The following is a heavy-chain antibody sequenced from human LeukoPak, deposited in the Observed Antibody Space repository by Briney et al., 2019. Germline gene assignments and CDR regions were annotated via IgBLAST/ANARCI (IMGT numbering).Heavy chain of an antibody. CDR1: GGSISSSSYY. D-gene: IGHD2-15*01. CDR3: ARVSPPMQLRSYYFDY. J-gene: IGHJ4*02. V-gene: IGHV4-39*07. CDR2: IYYSGST. Sequence: SETLSLTCTVSGGSISSSSYYWGWIRQPPGKGLEWIGSIYYSGSTYYNPSLKSRVTISVDTSKNQFSLKLSSVTAADTAVYYCARVSPPMQLRSYYFDYWGQGTLVTVSS.